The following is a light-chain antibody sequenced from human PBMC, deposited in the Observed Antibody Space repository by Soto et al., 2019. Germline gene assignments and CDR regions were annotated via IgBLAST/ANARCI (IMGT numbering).Light chain of an antibody. J-gene: IGKJ1*01. CDR3: QQYGSSGT. Sequence: EIVMTQSPATLSVSPGERGTLSCRASESVTNYLAWYQQKPGQAPRLLVYDVSNRATGIPDRFSGSGSGTDFTLTISRLEPEDFAVYYCQQYGSSGTFGQGTKGDIK. CDR1: ESVTNY. CDR2: DVS. V-gene: IGKV3-20*01.